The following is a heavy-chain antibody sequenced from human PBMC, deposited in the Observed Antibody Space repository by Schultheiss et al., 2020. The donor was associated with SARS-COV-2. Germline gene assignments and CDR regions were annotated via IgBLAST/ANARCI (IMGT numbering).Heavy chain of an antibody. V-gene: IGHV1-46*01. Sequence: ASVKVSCKASGYTFTSYYMHWVRQAPGQGLEWMGIINPSGGSTSYAQKFQGRVTMTRDTSTSTVYMELSSLRSEDTAVYYCARDLLDIAARPNYYYGMDVWGQGTTVTVS. CDR2: INPSGGST. CDR3: ARDLLDIAARPNYYYGMDV. D-gene: IGHD6-6*01. J-gene: IGHJ6*02. CDR1: GYTFTSYY.